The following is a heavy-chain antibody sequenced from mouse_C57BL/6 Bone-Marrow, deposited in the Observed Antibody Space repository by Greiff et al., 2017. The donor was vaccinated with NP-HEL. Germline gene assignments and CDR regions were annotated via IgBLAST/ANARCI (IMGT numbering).Heavy chain of an antibody. CDR1: GYTFTSYW. Sequence: QVQLQQPGAELVKPGASVKLSCKASGYTFTSYWMHWVKQRPGQGLEWIGMIHPNSGSTNYNEKFKSKATLTVDKSSSTAYMQLSSLTSEDSAVYYCAREGERQLRPSYYFDYWGQGTTLTVSS. CDR2: IHPNSGST. J-gene: IGHJ2*01. D-gene: IGHD3-2*02. V-gene: IGHV1-64*01. CDR3: AREGERQLRPSYYFDY.